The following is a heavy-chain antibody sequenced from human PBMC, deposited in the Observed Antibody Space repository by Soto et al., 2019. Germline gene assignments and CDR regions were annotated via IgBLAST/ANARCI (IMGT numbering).Heavy chain of an antibody. CDR2: ISHNDEPKI. J-gene: IGHJ4*01. CDR1: GFSFKNYA. CDR3: ARGVRAETYYNAFDY. D-gene: IGHD3-10*01. V-gene: IGHV3-30-3*01. Sequence: QVQLVESGGGVVQPGSSLRLSCAASGFSFKNYAFHWVSQAPGKGLEWVALISHNDEPKIFYADSVQGRFTISRDNFKNTVYLQMNSLRDEDTAVYHCARGVRAETYYNAFDYWGQGTQVTVSS.